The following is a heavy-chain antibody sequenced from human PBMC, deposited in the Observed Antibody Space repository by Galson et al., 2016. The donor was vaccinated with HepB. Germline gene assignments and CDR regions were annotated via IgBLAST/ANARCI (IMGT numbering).Heavy chain of an antibody. CDR1: GFTFSNAW. Sequence: SLRLSCAASGFTFSNAWMSWVRQAPGKGLEWVGRIKSISDGGTIDYIAPVKGRFIISRDDSENTLFLQMNNLKTEDTAVYYCTTGGDYYDILTGYFKSLWYFDYWGQGALVTVSS. J-gene: IGHJ4*02. CDR2: IKSISDGGTI. CDR3: TTGGDYYDILTGYFKSLWYFDY. D-gene: IGHD3-9*01. V-gene: IGHV3-15*01.